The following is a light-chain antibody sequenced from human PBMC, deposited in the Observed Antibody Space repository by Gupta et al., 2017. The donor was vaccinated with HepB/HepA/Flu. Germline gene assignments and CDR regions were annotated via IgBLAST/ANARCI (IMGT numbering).Light chain of an antibody. CDR1: QSLVYSDGNTY. V-gene: IGKV2-30*01. Sequence: DVVMSQSPLSLPVTLGQPASISCRSSQSLVYSDGNTYLNWFQQRPGQSPRRLIDKVSNRDSGVADRLIGSGWGTYVSLKISSGEEEDVVVYYSWQGTNWPPWTFGQGTKVEIK. CDR2: KVS. J-gene: IGKJ1*01. CDR3: WQGTNWPPWT.